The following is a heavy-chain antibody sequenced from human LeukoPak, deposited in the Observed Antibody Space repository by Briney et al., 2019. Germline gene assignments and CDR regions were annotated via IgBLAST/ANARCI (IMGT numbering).Heavy chain of an antibody. CDR2: IYYSGST. D-gene: IGHD3-10*01. CDR1: GGSISSHY. V-gene: IGHV4-59*11. CDR3: ARGRYYGFSGDY. J-gene: IGHJ4*02. Sequence: PSETLSLTCTVSGGSISSHYWSWIRQPPGKGLEWIGYIYYSGSTNYNPSLKSRVTVSVDTSKNQFSLKLSSVTAADTAVYYCARGRYYGFSGDYWGQGTLVTVSS.